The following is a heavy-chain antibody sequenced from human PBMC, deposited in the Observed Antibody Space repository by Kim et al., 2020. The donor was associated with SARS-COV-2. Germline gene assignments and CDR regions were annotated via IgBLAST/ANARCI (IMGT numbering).Heavy chain of an antibody. CDR1: GYTFTSYY. CDR2: INPSGGST. V-gene: IGHV1-46*01. Sequence: ASVKVSCKASGYTFTSYYMHWVRQAPGQGLEWMGIINPSGGSTSYAQKFQGRVTMTRDASTSTVYMELSSLRSEDTAVYYCARDKRFGELSSYYFDYWGQGTLVTVSS. D-gene: IGHD3-10*01. CDR3: ARDKRFGELSSYYFDY. J-gene: IGHJ4*02.